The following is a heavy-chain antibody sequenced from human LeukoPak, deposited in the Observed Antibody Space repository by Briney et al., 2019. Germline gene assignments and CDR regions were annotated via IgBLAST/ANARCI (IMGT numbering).Heavy chain of an antibody. V-gene: IGHV4-39*01. Sequence: SETLSLTCTVSGGSISSYYWGWIRQPPGKGLEWIGSIYYSGSTYYNPSLKSRVTISVDTSKNQFSLKLSSVTAADTAVYYCASLERGYSYASGSYYFDYWGQGTLVTVSS. CDR3: ASLERGYSYASGSYYFDY. CDR1: GGSISSYY. J-gene: IGHJ4*02. D-gene: IGHD5-18*01. CDR2: IYYSGST.